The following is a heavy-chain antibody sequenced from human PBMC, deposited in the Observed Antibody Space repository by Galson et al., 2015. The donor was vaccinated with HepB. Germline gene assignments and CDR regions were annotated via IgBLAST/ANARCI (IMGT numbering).Heavy chain of an antibody. CDR2: INTDGSST. J-gene: IGHJ4*02. CDR1: GFTFSSYC. CDR3: ARDRDSWSGYYLDY. D-gene: IGHD3-3*01. V-gene: IGHV3-74*01. Sequence: SVKLSCTASGFTFSSYCMHWVRQAPGKGLVWVSRINTDGSSTSYADTVQGRVTISRDNAKNTLYMQMNSLRAEDTAVYYCARDRDSWSGYYLDYWGQGTLVTVSS.